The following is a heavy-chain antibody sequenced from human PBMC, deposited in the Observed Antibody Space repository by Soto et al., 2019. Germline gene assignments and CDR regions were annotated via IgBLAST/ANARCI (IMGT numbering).Heavy chain of an antibody. V-gene: IGHV1-2*02. J-gene: IGHJ4*02. Sequence: VSVAVSSKASGYTFSGYYMHWVRLASVQGREWMGRINPNSGGTNYAQKFQGRVTRTKYTSISTAYMELSRLKFDDPALDYCSIDVQHAAAHDYWVQGTQVT. D-gene: IGHD6-13*01. CDR2: INPNSGGT. CDR3: SIDVQHAAAHDY. CDR1: GYTFSGYY.